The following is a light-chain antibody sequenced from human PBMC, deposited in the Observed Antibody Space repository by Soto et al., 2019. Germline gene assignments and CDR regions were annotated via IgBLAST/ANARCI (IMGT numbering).Light chain of an antibody. V-gene: IGKV3-15*01. CDR2: GAS. J-gene: IGKJ1*01. CDR1: QSVNSN. CDR3: QQYNNWWT. Sequence: EILMTQSPASLSVSPGEGATLSCRASQSVNSNLAWYQQKPGQAPRLLIYGASIRATGFPARFSGSGSGTEFTLTISSLQSEDFAVYYCQQYNNWWTFGQGTKVEIK.